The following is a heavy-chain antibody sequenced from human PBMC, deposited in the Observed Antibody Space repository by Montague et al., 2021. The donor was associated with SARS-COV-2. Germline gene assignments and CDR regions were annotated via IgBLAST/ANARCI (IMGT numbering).Heavy chain of an antibody. CDR3: ARDGVYYDILTGYSQAGHYYYYYYMDV. CDR2: ISYDGSNK. V-gene: IGHV3-30-3*01. CDR1: GFTFSSYA. D-gene: IGHD3-9*01. Sequence: SLRLSCAASGFTFSSYAMHWVRQAPGKGLEWVAVISYDGSNKYYADSVKGRFTISRDNSKNTLYLQMNSLRAEDTAVYYCARDGVYYDILTGYSQAGHYYYYYYMDVWGKGTTVTVSS. J-gene: IGHJ6*03.